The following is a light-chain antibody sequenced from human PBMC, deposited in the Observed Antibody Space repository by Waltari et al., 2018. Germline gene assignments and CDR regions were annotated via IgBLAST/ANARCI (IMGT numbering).Light chain of an antibody. J-gene: IGKJ2*01. V-gene: IGKV1-5*03. CDR1: QSVSIC. CDR3: QQYQTSSNT. CDR2: QAS. Sequence: DIQMTQSPSTLSASVGDRVTITCRASQSVSICLAWYQQKPGRAPKLLIYQASSLESGVPSRFSGRGSGTDFTLTISSLQPDDFATYYCQQYQTSSNTFGQGTKVEI.